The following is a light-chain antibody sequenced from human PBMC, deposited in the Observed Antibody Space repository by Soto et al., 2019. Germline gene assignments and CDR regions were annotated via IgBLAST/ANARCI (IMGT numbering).Light chain of an antibody. CDR1: QSVSSSY. Sequence: EIVLTQSPGTLSLSPGERATLSCRASQSVSSSYLAWYQQRPGQAPRLLIYDGSSRATGIPARFSGSGFGTDFTLTIASLEPEDFAVYYCQQRSNWPLTFGGGTKVDIK. CDR3: QQRSNWPLT. CDR2: DGS. V-gene: IGKV3D-20*02. J-gene: IGKJ4*01.